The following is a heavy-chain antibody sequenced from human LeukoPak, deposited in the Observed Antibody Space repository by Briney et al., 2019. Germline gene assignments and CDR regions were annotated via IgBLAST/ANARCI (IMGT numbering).Heavy chain of an antibody. CDR2: MYHSGST. V-gene: IGHV4-38-2*01. J-gene: IGHJ6*03. D-gene: IGHD6-13*01. Sequence: PSETLSLTCAVSGYSLSSGYYWGWFRQPPGKGLEWIGCMYHSGSTYYNPSLKSRVTISVDTSKNQFSLKLSSVTASDTAVYYCARQGGSSSPYYYYYMDVWGKGTTVTVSS. CDR3: ARQGGSSSPYYYYYMDV. CDR1: GYSLSSGYY.